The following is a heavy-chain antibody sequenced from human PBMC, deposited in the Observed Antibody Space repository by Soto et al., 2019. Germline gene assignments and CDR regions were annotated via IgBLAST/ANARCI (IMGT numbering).Heavy chain of an antibody. CDR1: GGTFSSYA. CDR2: IIPIFGTA. CDR3: ARECDYYDSNGYTRFGRDYYGMDV. D-gene: IGHD3-22*01. V-gene: IGHV1-69*06. Sequence: SVKVSCKASGGTFSSYAISWVRQAPGQGLEWMGGIIPIFGTANYAQKLQGRVTITADKSTSTAYMELSSLRSEDTAVYYCARECDYYDSNGYTRFGRDYYGMDVWGQGTTVTVSS. J-gene: IGHJ6*02.